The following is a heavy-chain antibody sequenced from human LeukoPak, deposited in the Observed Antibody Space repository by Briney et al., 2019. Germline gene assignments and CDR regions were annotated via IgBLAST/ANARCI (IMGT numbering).Heavy chain of an antibody. D-gene: IGHD3-22*01. CDR2: IRYDGSNK. CDR1: GFTFSSYG. Sequence: GGSLRLSCAASGFTFSSYGMHWVRQAPGKGLEWVAFIRYDGSNKYYADSVKGRFTISRDNSKNTLYLQMNSLRAEDTAVYYCAKDMDSSGHYFDYWGQGTLVTFSS. V-gene: IGHV3-30*02. J-gene: IGHJ4*02. CDR3: AKDMDSSGHYFDY.